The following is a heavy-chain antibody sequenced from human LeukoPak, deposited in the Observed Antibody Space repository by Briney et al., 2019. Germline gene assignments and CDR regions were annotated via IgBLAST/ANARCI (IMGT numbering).Heavy chain of an antibody. CDR1: GRTFSFNS. V-gene: IGHV1-69*13. D-gene: IGHD6-19*01. Sequence: SGKVSCKSSGRTFSFNSINWVRQAPGHGLEWMGNIIPMSATPNYAQNLHDRLKITADESTRTAYMELSSLASEDTAAYYCARVRFGSGWYIAFDIWGQGTMVTVSS. J-gene: IGHJ3*02. CDR2: IIPMSATP. CDR3: ARVRFGSGWYIAFDI.